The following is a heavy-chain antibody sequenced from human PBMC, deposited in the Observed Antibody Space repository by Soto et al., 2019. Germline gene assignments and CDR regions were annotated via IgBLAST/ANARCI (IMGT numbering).Heavy chain of an antibody. J-gene: IGHJ6*02. D-gene: IGHD2-21*01. Sequence: SETLSLTCPVSGGSISSYYWSWIRQPPGKGLEWIGYIYYSGSTNYNPSLKSRVTISVDTSKNQFSLKLSSVTAADTAVYYCARAMRWDRGLFDYDYYGMDVWGQGTTVTVS. V-gene: IGHV4-59*01. CDR3: ARAMRWDRGLFDYDYYGMDV. CDR1: GGSISSYY. CDR2: IYYSGST.